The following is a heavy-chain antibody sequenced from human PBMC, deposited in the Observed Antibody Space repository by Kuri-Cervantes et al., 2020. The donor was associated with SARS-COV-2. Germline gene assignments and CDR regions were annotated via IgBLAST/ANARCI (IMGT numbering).Heavy chain of an antibody. CDR2: ISGSGGST. Sequence: GESLKISCAASGFTFSSYAMSWVRQAPGKGLEWVSAISGSGGSTYYADSVKGRFTISRDNSKNTLYLQMNSLRAEDTAVYYCAKEERITGTPWDYWGQGTLVTVSS. D-gene: IGHD1-7*01. CDR1: GFTFSSYA. J-gene: IGHJ4*02. CDR3: AKEERITGTPWDY. V-gene: IGHV3-23*01.